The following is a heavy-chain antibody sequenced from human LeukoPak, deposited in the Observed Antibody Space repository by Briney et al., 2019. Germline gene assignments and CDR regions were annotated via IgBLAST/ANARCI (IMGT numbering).Heavy chain of an antibody. J-gene: IGHJ2*01. CDR1: GGSISNYY. V-gene: IGHV4-59*08. CDR3: ARHISAAWYFDL. Sequence: SETLSLTCTVSGGSISNYYWSWIRQPPGKGLEWIGYSYYSGSTNYNPSLKSRVTISVDTSKNQFSLKLSSVTAADTAVYFCARHISAAWYFDLWGRGTLVTVSS. CDR2: SYYSGST.